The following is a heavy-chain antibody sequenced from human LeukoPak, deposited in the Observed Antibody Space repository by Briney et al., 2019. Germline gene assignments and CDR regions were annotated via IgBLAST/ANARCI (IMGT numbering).Heavy chain of an antibody. J-gene: IGHJ6*02. CDR1: GGSVSSGSYY. Sequence: SETLSLTCIVSGGSVSSGSYYWSWIRQPPGKGLEWIGYIYNSVSTNYNPSLKSRVTISVDTSKNQFSLKLSSVTAADTAVYYCARSAGFPYYYYGMDVWGQGTTVTVSS. CDR3: ARSAGFPYYYYGMDV. V-gene: IGHV4-61*01. CDR2: IYNSVST.